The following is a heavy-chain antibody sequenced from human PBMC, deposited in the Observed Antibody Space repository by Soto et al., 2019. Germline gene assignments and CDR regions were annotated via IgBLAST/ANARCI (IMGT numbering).Heavy chain of an antibody. CDR3: ARLTAMVSRYFDY. J-gene: IGHJ4*02. V-gene: IGHV1-18*01. CDR2: ISAYNGNT. D-gene: IGHD5-18*01. Sequence: QVQLVQSGAEVKKPGASVKVSCKASGYTFTSYGISWVRQAPGQGLEWMGWISAYNGNTNYAQKLQGRVTMTTDISTSTAYLELRSLSSDDTAVYYCARLTAMVSRYFDYWGQVPMVTVSS. CDR1: GYTFTSYG.